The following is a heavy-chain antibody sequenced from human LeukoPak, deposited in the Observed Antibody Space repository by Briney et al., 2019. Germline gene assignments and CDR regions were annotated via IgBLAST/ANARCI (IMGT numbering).Heavy chain of an antibody. V-gene: IGHV3-21*01. D-gene: IGHD2-2*01. J-gene: IGHJ4*02. CDR1: GFTFSSYS. CDR2: ISSSSSYI. CDR3: ASYSSTRDY. Sequence: PGGSLRLSCAASGFTFSSYSMNWVRQAPGKGLEWVSSISSSSSYIYYADSVKGRFTISGDNAKNSLYLQMNSLRAEDTAVYYCASYSSTRDYWGQGTLVTVSS.